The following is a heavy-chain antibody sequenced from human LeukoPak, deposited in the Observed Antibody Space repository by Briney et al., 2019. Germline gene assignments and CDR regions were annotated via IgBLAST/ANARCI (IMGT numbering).Heavy chain of an antibody. Sequence: TLSLTCTVSGGSISSGGYYWSWIRQPPGKGLEWIGYIYHSGSTYYNPSLKSRVTISVDRSKNQFSLKLSSVTAADTAVYYCAVVDSSGWYCHDYWGQGTLVTVSS. J-gene: IGHJ4*02. CDR1: GGSISSGGYY. CDR2: IYHSGST. D-gene: IGHD6-19*01. V-gene: IGHV4-30-2*01. CDR3: AVVDSSGWYCHDY.